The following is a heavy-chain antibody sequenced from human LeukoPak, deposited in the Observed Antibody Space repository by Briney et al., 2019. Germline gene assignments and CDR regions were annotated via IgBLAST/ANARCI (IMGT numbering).Heavy chain of an antibody. J-gene: IGHJ4*02. CDR3: ARDVDGLIDY. CDR1: GGSFSGYY. V-gene: IGHV4-34*01. Sequence: PSETLSLTCVVYGGSFSGYYWSWIRQPPGKGLEWIGEINHSGSTNYSPSLKSRVTILIDTSKNQFSLKVSSATAADTAVYYCARDVDGLIDYWGQGTLVTVSS. CDR2: INHSGST. D-gene: IGHD3-16*01.